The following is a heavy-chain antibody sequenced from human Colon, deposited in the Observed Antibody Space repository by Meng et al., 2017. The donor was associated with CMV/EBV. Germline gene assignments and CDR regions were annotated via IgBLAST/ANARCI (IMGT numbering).Heavy chain of an antibody. V-gene: IGHV4-34*01. J-gene: IGHJ4*02. CDR1: GGSFSGYY. CDR2: INHSGST. CDR3: ANIAAAGN. Sequence: GSLRLSCAVYGGSFSGYYWSWIRQPPGKGLEWIGEINHSGSTNYNPSLKSRVTISVDTSKNQFSLKLSSVTAADTAVYYCANIAAAGNWGQGTLVPSPQ. D-gene: IGHD6-13*01.